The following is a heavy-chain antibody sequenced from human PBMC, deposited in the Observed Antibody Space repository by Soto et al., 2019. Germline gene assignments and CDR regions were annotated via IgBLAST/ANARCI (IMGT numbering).Heavy chain of an antibody. CDR1: GFTFSSYS. CDR2: ISSSSSYI. CDR3: ARGTAGTGPYYYGMDV. V-gene: IGHV3-21*01. D-gene: IGHD6-13*01. Sequence: GGSLRLSCAASGFTFSSYSMNWVRQAPGKGLEWVSSISSSSSYIYYADSVKGRFTIYRDNAKNSLYLQMNSLRAEDTAVYYCARGTAGTGPYYYGMDVWGQGTTVTVSS. J-gene: IGHJ6*02.